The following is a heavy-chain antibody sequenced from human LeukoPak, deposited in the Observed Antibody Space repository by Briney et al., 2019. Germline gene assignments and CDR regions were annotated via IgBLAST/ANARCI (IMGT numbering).Heavy chain of an antibody. Sequence: PGGSLRLSCAASGFTFSDYYMSWIRQAPGKGLEWVSYISSSSSYIYYADSVKGRFTISRDNAKNSLYLQMNSLRAEDTAVYYCAKLSVHLVDRGAFDIWGQGTMVTVSS. CDR2: ISSSSSYI. J-gene: IGHJ3*02. CDR3: AKLSVHLVDRGAFDI. CDR1: GFTFSDYY. V-gene: IGHV3-11*06. D-gene: IGHD3-16*01.